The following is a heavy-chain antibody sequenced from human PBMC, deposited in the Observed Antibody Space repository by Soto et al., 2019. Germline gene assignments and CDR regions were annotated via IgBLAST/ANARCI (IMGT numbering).Heavy chain of an antibody. D-gene: IGHD6-13*01. V-gene: IGHV4-61*01. Sequence: QVQLQESGPGLVKPSETLSLTCTVSGGSVTSRSYYWTWVRQPPGKRLEWIGYIYYSGNINYNPSLKSRFIISVATSTNQLSLKLTSVTAADTAIYYCARGNIAASGTKFDPWRQGILVTVSS. CDR1: GGSVTSRSYY. CDR2: IYYSGNI. CDR3: ARGNIAASGTKFDP. J-gene: IGHJ5*02.